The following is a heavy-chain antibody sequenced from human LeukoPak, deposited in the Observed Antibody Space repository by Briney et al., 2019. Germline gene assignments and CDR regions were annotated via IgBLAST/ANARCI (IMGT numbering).Heavy chain of an antibody. CDR2: IRYDESNK. CDR3: STGSAPGITFDY. D-gene: IGHD3-16*01. V-gene: IGHV3-30*02. CDR1: GFTFSSYG. J-gene: IGHJ4*02. Sequence: GGSLRLSCAASGFTFSSYGMHWVRQAPGKGLEWVAFIRYDESNKYYADSVKGRFTISRDKSKYTLYLQINSPRAEDTAVYFCSTGSAPGITFDYWGQGTLVTVSS.